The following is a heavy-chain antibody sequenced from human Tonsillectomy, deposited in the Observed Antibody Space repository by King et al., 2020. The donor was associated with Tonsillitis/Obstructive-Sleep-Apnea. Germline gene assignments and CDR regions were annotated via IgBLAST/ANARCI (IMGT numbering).Heavy chain of an antibody. CDR2: IWYDGSNK. D-gene: IGHD3-10*01. Sequence: VQLVESGGGVVQPGRSLRLSCAASGFTFSSFVMHWVRQAPGKGLEWVAVIWYDGSNKYYADSVKGRFTISRDNSKNTLYLQMNSLRAEDTAVYYCAGDYYGSDYGMDVWGQGTTVTVSS. CDR1: GFTFSSFV. V-gene: IGHV3-33*01. J-gene: IGHJ6*02. CDR3: AGDYYGSDYGMDV.